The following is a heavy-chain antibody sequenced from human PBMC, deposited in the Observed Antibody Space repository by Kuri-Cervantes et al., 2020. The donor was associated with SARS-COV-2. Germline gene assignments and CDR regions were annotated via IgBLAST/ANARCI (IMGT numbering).Heavy chain of an antibody. CDR2: ISSSSSYI. J-gene: IGHJ4*02. V-gene: IGHV3-21*01. D-gene: IGHD3-10*01. CDR1: GFTFSSYS. CDR3: ARLNYYGSGSYDY. Sequence: LSLTCAASGFTFSSYSMNWVRQAPGKGLEWVSSISSSSSYIYYADSVKGRFTISRDNAKNSLYLQMNSLRAEDTAVYYCARLNYYGSGSYDYWGQGTLVTVSS.